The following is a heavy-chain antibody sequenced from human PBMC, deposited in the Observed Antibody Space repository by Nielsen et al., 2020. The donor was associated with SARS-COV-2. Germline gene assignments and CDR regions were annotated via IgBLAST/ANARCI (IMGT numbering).Heavy chain of an antibody. CDR3: AKDLHHYDILTGYFPRGYYYYYGMDV. V-gene: IGHV3-30*18. J-gene: IGHJ6*02. CDR1: GFPFSLYA. D-gene: IGHD3-9*01. CDR2: ISYDGSNK. Sequence: GESLKISCAASGFPFSLYAMTWVRQAPGKGLEWVAVISYDGSNKYYADSVKGRFTISRDNSKNTLYLQMNSLRAEDTAVYYCAKDLHHYDILTGYFPRGYYYYYGMDVWGQGTTVTVSS.